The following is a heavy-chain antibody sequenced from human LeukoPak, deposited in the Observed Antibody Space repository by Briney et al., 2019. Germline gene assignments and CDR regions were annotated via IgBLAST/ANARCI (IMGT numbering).Heavy chain of an antibody. CDR1: GGSFSGYY. D-gene: IGHD2-15*01. V-gene: IGHV4-34*01. J-gene: IGHJ3*02. CDR3: ARGGNCSGGSCYLDAFDI. CDR2: INHSGST. Sequence: PSETLSLTCAVYGGSFSGYYWSWIRQPPWKGLEWIGEINHSGSTNYNPSLESRVTISVDTSKNQFSLKLSSVTAADTAVYYCARGGNCSGGSCYLDAFDIWGQGTMVTVSS.